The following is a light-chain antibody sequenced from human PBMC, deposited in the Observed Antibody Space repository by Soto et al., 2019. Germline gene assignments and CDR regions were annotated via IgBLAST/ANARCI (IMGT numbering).Light chain of an antibody. CDR2: DVS. V-gene: IGLV2-14*01. CDR1: SSDVGGYNY. Sequence: QSALTQPASVSGSPGQSITISCTGTSSDVGGYNYVSWYQQHPGKAPKLMIYDVSNRPSGVSNRFSGSKSGNTASLTISGLQAEDEADYYCSSYTSSSTYVFGTGTKCTVL. CDR3: SSYTSSSTYV. J-gene: IGLJ1*01.